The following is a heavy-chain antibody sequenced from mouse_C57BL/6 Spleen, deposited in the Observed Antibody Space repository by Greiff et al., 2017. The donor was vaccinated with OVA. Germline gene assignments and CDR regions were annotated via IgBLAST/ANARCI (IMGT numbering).Heavy chain of an antibody. D-gene: IGHD1-1*01. Sequence: EVKVEESEGGLVQPGSSMKLSCTASGFTFSDYYMAWVRQVPEKGLEWVANINYDGSSTYYLDSLKSRFIISRDNAKNILYLQMSSLKSEDTATYYCARFITTVVATDYYAMDYWGQGTSVTVSS. CDR3: ARFITTVVATDYYAMDY. V-gene: IGHV5-16*01. J-gene: IGHJ4*01. CDR2: INYDGSST. CDR1: GFTFSDYY.